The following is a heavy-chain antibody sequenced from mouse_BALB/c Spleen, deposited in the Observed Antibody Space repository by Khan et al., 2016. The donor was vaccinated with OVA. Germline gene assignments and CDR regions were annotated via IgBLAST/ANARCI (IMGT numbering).Heavy chain of an antibody. CDR1: GFNIKDTY. D-gene: IGHD1-1*01. V-gene: IGHV14-3*02. Sequence: VQLQQSGAELVKPGASVKLSCTASGFNIKDTYIHWVKQRPEQGLEWIGRIDPANGNTQYDPKFQDKAPITADTSSNTAYLHLSSLTSEDTAVYYCTIPIYYYDALDYWGQGTSVTVSS. CDR3: TIPIYYYDALDY. J-gene: IGHJ4*01. CDR2: IDPANGNT.